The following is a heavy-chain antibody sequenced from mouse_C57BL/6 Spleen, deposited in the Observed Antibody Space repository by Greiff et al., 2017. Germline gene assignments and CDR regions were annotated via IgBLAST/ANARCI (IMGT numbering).Heavy chain of an antibody. V-gene: IGHV1-15*01. Sequence: VQLQQSGAELVRPGASVTLSCKASGYTFTDYEMHWVKQTPVHGLEWIGAIDPETGGTAYNQKFKGKAILTADKSSSTAYMELRSLTSEDSAVYYCTRRGGVLCDYWGQGTTLTVSS. CDR3: TRRGGVLCDY. D-gene: IGHD5-1*01. CDR1: GYTFTDYE. CDR2: IDPETGGT. J-gene: IGHJ2*01.